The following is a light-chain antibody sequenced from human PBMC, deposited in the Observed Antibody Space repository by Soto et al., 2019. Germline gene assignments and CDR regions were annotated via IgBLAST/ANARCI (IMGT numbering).Light chain of an antibody. CDR1: SSNIGSNY. J-gene: IGLJ2*01. CDR2: RNH. CDR3: AAWEDSLSGVV. V-gene: IGLV1-47*01. Sequence: QAVVTQPPSASGTPVPRVTISCSGSSSNIGSNYVYWYQQLPGTAPKLLFYRNHHRPSGVPDRFSGSKSGTSASLAISWLRYEEEADYYCAAWEDSLSGVVFGGGTKLTVL.